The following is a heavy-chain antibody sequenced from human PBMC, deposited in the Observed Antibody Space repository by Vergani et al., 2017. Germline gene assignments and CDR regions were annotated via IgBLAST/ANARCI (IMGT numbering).Heavy chain of an antibody. V-gene: IGHV4-59*01. CDR3: ARVPNLRLLEWNCDY. CDR2: IYYSGST. CDR1: GGSISSYY. D-gene: IGHD3-3*01. Sequence: QVQLQESGPGLVKPSETLSLTCTVSGGSISSYYWSWIRQPPGKGLEWIGYIYYSGSTNYNPSLKSRVTISVDTSKNQFSLKLSSVTAADTAVYYCARVPNLRLLEWNCDYWGQGTLVTGSS. J-gene: IGHJ4*02.